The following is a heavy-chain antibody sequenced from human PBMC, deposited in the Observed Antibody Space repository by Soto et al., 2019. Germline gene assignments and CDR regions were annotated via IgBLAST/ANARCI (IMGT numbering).Heavy chain of an antibody. J-gene: IGHJ5*02. D-gene: IGHD3-3*01. CDR1: GGCISIGEYY. Sequence: PSESLDLTSAVSGGCISIGEYYWSWNSQLPGKGLEWIGYIYSSGSTNYNPSLKSRVTISVDTSKNQFSLKLSSVTAADTAVYYCARGTFLEWYPLNWFDPWGQGTLVTGSS. CDR2: IYSSGST. V-gene: IGHV4-61*08. CDR3: ARGTFLEWYPLNWFDP.